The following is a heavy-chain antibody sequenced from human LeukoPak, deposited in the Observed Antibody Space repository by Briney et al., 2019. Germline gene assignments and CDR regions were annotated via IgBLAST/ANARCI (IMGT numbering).Heavy chain of an antibody. Sequence: GASVKVSCKASGGTFSSYAISWVRQAPGQGLEWMGGIIPIFGTANYAQKFQGRVTITADESTSTAYMELSSLRSEDTAVYYCAREGYSSSSSWIDPWGQGTLVTVSS. V-gene: IGHV1-69*01. CDR3: AREGYSSSSSWIDP. D-gene: IGHD6-13*01. CDR1: GGTFSSYA. CDR2: IIPIFGTA. J-gene: IGHJ5*02.